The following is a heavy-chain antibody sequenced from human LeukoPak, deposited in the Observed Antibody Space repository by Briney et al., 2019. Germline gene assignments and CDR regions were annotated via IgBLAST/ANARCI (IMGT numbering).Heavy chain of an antibody. D-gene: IGHD6-13*01. J-gene: IGHJ6*03. CDR1: GYTFTSYG. CDR2: ISAYNGNT. CDR3: AIGKAAAGTGYYYYYMDV. Sequence: ASVKVSCKASGYTFTSYGISWVRQAPGQRLEWMGWISAYNGNTNYAQKLQARVTMTTDTSTSTAYMELRSLRSDDTAVYYCAIGKAAAGTGYYYYYMDVWGKGTTVTVSS. V-gene: IGHV1-18*01.